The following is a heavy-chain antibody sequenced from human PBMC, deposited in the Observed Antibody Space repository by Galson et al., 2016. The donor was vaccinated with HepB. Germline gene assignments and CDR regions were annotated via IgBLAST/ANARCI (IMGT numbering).Heavy chain of an antibody. CDR3: AKRPYSYGWHYGMDV. J-gene: IGHJ6*02. Sequence: SLRLSCAASGFIFNNYAMHWVRQAPGKGLEWVAVISDDGSNKYYADSVKGRFTISRDNSKNILYLQMKSLRDEDTAVYYCAKRPYSYGWHYGMDVWGQGTTVTVSS. D-gene: IGHD5-18*01. CDR2: ISDDGSNK. V-gene: IGHV3-30-3*02. CDR1: GFIFNNYA.